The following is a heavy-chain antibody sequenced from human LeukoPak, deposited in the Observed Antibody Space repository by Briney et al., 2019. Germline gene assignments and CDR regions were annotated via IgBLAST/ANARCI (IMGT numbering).Heavy chain of an antibody. J-gene: IGHJ6*03. CDR2: ISAYNGNT. CDR3: ARRYYDILTGYYEVGDYYYYMDV. V-gene: IGHV1-18*04. CDR1: GYTFTVYY. D-gene: IGHD3-9*01. Sequence: GASVKVSCKASGYTFTVYYMHWVRQAPGQGREWMGRISAYNGNTNYAQKLQGRVTMSTDTSRNTAYMELRRLRSDDTSVYYCARRYYDILTGYYEVGDYYYYMDVWGKGTTVTVSS.